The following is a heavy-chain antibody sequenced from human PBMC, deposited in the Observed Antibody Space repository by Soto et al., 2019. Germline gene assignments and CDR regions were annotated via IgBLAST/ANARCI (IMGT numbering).Heavy chain of an antibody. Sequence: QVQLVQSGAEVKKPGSSVKVSCKASGGTFSSYAISWVRQAPGQGLEWMGGIIPIFGTANYAQKFQGSVTITADESTGTAYIELISLRCEDTDVYYCARTAYDFWSGYYHYYDYYGMDVWGQGTTVTVSS. D-gene: IGHD3-3*01. CDR1: GGTFSSYA. J-gene: IGHJ6*02. CDR3: ARTAYDFWSGYYHYYDYYGMDV. CDR2: IIPIFGTA. V-gene: IGHV1-69*01.